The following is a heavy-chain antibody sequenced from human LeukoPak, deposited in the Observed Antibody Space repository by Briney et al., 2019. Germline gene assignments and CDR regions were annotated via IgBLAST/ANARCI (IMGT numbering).Heavy chain of an antibody. CDR1: GFTFSNYD. CDR2: ISGSGGST. CDR3: AIPVLSGDY. D-gene: IGHD2-15*01. Sequence: PGGSLRRSCAASGFTFSNYDMTWVRQAPGKGLEWVSSISGSGGSTNYADSVKGRFTISRDNSKNTLYLQMNSLRAEDTAVYYCAIPVLSGDYWGQGTLVTVSS. V-gene: IGHV3-23*01. J-gene: IGHJ4*02.